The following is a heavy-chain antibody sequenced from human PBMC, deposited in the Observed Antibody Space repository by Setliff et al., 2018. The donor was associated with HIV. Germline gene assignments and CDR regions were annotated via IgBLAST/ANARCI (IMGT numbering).Heavy chain of an antibody. V-gene: IGHV4-39*07. CDR1: GGSISSNNYY. CDR2: IFYGGSVYGSGRT. CDR3: ARDRTEFVDGGYYPYYFDS. D-gene: IGHD3-22*01. J-gene: IGHJ4*02. Sequence: PSETLSLTCTVSGGSISSNNYYWAWIRQSPGKGLEWIGCIFYGGSVYGSGRTFFNPSLKSRVTISVDTSKNQFSLNLNSVTAADTAVYYCARDRTEFVDGGYYPYYFDSWGQGTLVTVSS.